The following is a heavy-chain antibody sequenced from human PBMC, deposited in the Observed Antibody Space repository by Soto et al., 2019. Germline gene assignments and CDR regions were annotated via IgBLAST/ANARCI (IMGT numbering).Heavy chain of an antibody. D-gene: IGHD3-3*01. CDR1: GFSLSNDETG. Sequence: QVTLKESGPVLVKPTETLTLTRTVSGFSLSNDETGVSWIRQPPGNALEWLAHIFSNDEKSYGTSLRSRLTTSKDTSKSQVVPTMTYMDPVDTATYCCAQVREGGTYNAFWSGYFHVFWGQGTLVTVTS. CDR2: IFSNDEK. CDR3: AQVREGGTYNAFWSGYFHVF. V-gene: IGHV2-26*01. J-gene: IGHJ4*02.